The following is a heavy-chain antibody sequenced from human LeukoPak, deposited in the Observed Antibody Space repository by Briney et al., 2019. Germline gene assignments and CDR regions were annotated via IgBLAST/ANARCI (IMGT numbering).Heavy chain of an antibody. V-gene: IGHV3-23*01. Sequence: GGSLRLSCAASGFTFSDSAMTWVRQAPGKGLEWVSLISASGVSTYYADSVKGRFTISRDNSKNTLNLQMNGPRVEDTAVYYCAKLSGSYYLPLDYWGQGTLVTVSS. CDR3: AKLSGSYYLPLDY. J-gene: IGHJ4*02. CDR1: GFTFSDSA. D-gene: IGHD1-26*01. CDR2: ISASGVST.